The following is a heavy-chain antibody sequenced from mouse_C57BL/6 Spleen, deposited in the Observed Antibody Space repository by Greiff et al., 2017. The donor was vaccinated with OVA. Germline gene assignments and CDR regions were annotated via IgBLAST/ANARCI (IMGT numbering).Heavy chain of an antibody. CDR3: TTTGGGTIDY. Sequence: VHVKQSGAELVRPGASVKLSCTASGFNIKDDYMHWVKQRPEQGLEWIGWIDPENGDTEYASKFQGKATITADTSSNTAYLQLSSLTSEDTAVYYCTTTGGGTIDYWGQGTTLTVSS. CDR1: GFNIKDDY. J-gene: IGHJ2*01. D-gene: IGHD4-1*01. V-gene: IGHV14-4*01. CDR2: IDPENGDT.